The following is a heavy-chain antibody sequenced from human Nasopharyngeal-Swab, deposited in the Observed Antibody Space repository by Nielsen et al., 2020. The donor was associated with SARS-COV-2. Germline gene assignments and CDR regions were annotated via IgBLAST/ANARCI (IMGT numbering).Heavy chain of an antibody. CDR2: ISGSGGST. CDR1: GFTFSSYA. CDR3: AKKLENILRYFDWLLDAFDI. V-gene: IGHV3-23*01. J-gene: IGHJ3*02. Sequence: GESLKISCAASGFTFSSYAMSWVRQAPGKGLEWVSAISGSGGSTYYADSVKGRFTISRDNSKNTLYLQMNSLRAEDTAVYYYAKKLENILRYFDWLLDAFDIWGQGTMVTVSS. D-gene: IGHD3-9*01.